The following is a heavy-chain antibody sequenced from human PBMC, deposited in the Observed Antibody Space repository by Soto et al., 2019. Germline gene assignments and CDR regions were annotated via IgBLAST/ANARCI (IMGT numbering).Heavy chain of an antibody. Sequence: EVQLVESGGGLVQPGGSQRLSCAASGFTFSDHYMDWVRQAPGKGLEWVGRIRNKANSYTTDHAAPVKGRFTISRDDSKDSLYLQMNSLKTEDTAIYYCARDSGKGAYFDYWGHRTLATVSS. V-gene: IGHV3-72*01. CDR1: GFTFSDHY. J-gene: IGHJ4*01. D-gene: IGHD1-26*01. CDR2: IRNKANSYTT. CDR3: ARDSGKGAYFDY.